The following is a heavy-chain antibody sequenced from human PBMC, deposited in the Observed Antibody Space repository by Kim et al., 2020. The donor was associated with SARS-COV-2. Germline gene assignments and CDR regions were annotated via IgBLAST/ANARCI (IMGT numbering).Heavy chain of an antibody. CDR3: AKDTGSTHDAFDI. CDR2: ISWNSGSI. Sequence: GGSLRLSCVASGFTFDDYAMHWVRQAPGKGLEWVSGISWNSGSIGYADSVKGRFTISRDNAKNSLYLQMNSLRAEDTALYYCAKDTGSTHDAFDIWGQGTMVTVSS. D-gene: IGHD2-15*01. V-gene: IGHV3-9*01. J-gene: IGHJ3*02. CDR1: GFTFDDYA.